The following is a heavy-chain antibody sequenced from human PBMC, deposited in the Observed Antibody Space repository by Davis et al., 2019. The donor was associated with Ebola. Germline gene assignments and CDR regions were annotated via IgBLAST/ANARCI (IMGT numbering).Heavy chain of an antibody. V-gene: IGHV3-23*01. CDR3: ARGIAVALPYYYGMDV. CDR1: GFTFSSYE. D-gene: IGHD6-19*01. Sequence: GESLKISCAAPGFTFSSYEMSWVRQAPGKGLEWVSGISGSGGSTHYADSVKGRFTISRDNSKNTLNLQMNSLRAEDTAVYYCARGIAVALPYYYGMDVWGKGTTVTVSS. J-gene: IGHJ6*04. CDR2: ISGSGGST.